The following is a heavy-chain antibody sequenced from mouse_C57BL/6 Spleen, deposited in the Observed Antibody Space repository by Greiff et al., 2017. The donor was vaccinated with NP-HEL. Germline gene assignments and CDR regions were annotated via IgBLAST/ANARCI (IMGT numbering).Heavy chain of an antibody. CDR1: GFNIKDDY. CDR3: TTRDYPY. CDR2: IDPENGDT. D-gene: IGHD2-4*01. Sequence: VQLKESGAELVRPGASVKLSCTASGFNIKDDYMHWVKQRPEQGLEWIGWIDPENGDTEYASKFQGKATITADTSSNTAYLQLSSLTSEDTAVYYCTTRDYPYWGQGTTLTVSS. V-gene: IGHV14-4*01. J-gene: IGHJ2*01.